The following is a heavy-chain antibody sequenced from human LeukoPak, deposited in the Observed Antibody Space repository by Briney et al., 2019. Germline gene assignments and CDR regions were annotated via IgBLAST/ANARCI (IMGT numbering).Heavy chain of an antibody. CDR2: INPAGSST. Sequence: PGGSLRLSCAASGFTFTSYWMHWVRQAPGKGLVWVSNINPAGSSTAYADFGKGRFTISRDNAKNTLYLQMNSLRAEDTAVYYCALFTPVVNNSDVWGQGTLVTVSS. CDR3: ALFTPVVNNSDV. D-gene: IGHD2-21*01. CDR1: GFTFTSYW. V-gene: IGHV3-74*01. J-gene: IGHJ4*02.